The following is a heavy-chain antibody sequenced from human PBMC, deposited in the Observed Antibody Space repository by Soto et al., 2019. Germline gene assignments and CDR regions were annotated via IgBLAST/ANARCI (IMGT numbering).Heavy chain of an antibody. J-gene: IGHJ5*02. CDR2: IYHSGST. Sequence: LSLTCAVSGGSISSGGYSWSWIRQPPGKGLEWIGYIYHSGSTYYNPSLKSRVTISVDRSKNQSSLKLSSVTAADTAVYYCARVPGPWGQGTLVTVSS. CDR1: GGSISSGGYS. D-gene: IGHD3-10*01. V-gene: IGHV4-30-2*01. CDR3: ARVPGP.